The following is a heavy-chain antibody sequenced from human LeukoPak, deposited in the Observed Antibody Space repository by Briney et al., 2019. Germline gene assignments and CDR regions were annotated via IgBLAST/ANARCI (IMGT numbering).Heavy chain of an antibody. V-gene: IGHV3-30*02. CDR3: ARDLIGKSYIAY. CDR1: GFSLSSFG. J-gene: IGHJ4*02. D-gene: IGHD1-26*01. Sequence: GGSLRLSCAASGFSLSSFGMHWVRQAPGEGLEWVAYIGYSGTNTHYADSVKGRFTISRDNSKNTVHLQMNSLRAADTALYSCARDLIGKSYIAYWGQGTLVTVSS. CDR2: IGYSGTNT.